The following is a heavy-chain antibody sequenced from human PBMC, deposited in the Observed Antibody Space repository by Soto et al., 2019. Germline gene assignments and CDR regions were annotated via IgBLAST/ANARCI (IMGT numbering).Heavy chain of an antibody. CDR2: ISSSSSTI. D-gene: IGHD3-22*01. CDR1: GFTFSSYS. V-gene: IGHV3-48*02. CDR3: ARTREYYYDSSGYYYYYYGMDV. Sequence: GGSLRLSCAASGFTFSSYSMNWVRQAPGKGLEWVSYISSSSSTIYYADSVKGRFTISRDNAKNSLYLQMNSLRDEDTAVYYCARTREYYYDSSGYYYYYYGMDVWGQGTTVTVSS. J-gene: IGHJ6*02.